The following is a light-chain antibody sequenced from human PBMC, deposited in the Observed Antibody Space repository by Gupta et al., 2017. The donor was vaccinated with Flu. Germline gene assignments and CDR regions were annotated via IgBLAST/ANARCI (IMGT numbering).Light chain of an antibody. CDR3: GTWDSSLSAWRMV. CDR1: SSNIGNNY. V-gene: IGLV1-51*02. J-gene: IGLJ2*01. CDR2: ENN. Sequence: QSVLTQPPSVSAAPGQKVTISCSGSSSNIGNNYVSWYQQLPGTAPKLLIYENNKRPSGIPDRCSGSKSGTSATLGITGLQTGDEADYYCGTWDSSLSAWRMVFGGGTKLTVL.